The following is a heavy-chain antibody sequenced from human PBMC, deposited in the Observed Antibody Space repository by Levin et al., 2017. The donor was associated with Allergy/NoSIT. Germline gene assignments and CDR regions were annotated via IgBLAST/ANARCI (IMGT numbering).Heavy chain of an antibody. D-gene: IGHD2-2*01. CDR2: ISWNSGSI. Sequence: SLKISCAASGFTFDDYALHWVRQAPGKGLEWVSVISWNSGSIGYADSVKGRFTISRDNAKNSLYLQMNSLRAEDTALYYCSKNSAMNYYYYTDVWGEGSPVTVSS. J-gene: IGHJ6*03. CDR1: GFTFDDYA. V-gene: IGHV3-9*01. CDR3: SKNSAMNYYYYTDV.